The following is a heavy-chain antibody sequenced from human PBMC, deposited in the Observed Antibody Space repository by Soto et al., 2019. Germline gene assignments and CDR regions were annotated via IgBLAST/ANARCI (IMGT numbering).Heavy chain of an antibody. CDR1: GGSFSGYY. V-gene: IGHV4-34*01. J-gene: IGHJ4*02. Sequence: QVQLQQWGAGLLKPSETLSLTCAVYGGSFSGYYWSWIRQPPGKGLEWIGEINHGGSTNYNPSLKSRVTISADTSKNQFSLKLSSVTAADTAVYYCAKGKHPDYWGQGTLVTVSS. CDR2: INHGGST. CDR3: AKGKHPDY.